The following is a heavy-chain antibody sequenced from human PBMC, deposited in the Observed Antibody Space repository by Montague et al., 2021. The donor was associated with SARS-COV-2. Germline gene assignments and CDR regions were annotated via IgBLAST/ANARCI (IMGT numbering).Heavy chain of an antibody. Sequence: SETLSLTCTVSGGSISSYYWCWIRQPPGKGLEWIGYIYYSGSTNXNPSLKSRVTISVDTSKNQFSLKLSSVTAADTAVYYCARDTEGYISSWYHDYWGQGTLATVSS. D-gene: IGHD6-13*01. CDR2: IYYSGST. CDR1: GGSISSYY. V-gene: IGHV4-59*01. CDR3: ARDTEGYISSWYHDY. J-gene: IGHJ4*02.